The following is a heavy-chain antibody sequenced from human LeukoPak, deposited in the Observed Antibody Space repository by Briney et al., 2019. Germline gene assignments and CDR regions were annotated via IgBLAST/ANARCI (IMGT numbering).Heavy chain of an antibody. Sequence: ASVKVSCKVSGYTLTELSMHWVRQAPGKGLEWMGGFDPEDGETIYAQKFQGRVTMTEDTSTDTAYMELSSLRSEDTAVYYCARDSYSSSWYDAFDIWGQGTMVTVSS. CDR3: ARDSYSSSWYDAFDI. V-gene: IGHV1-24*01. CDR1: GYTLTELS. D-gene: IGHD6-13*01. J-gene: IGHJ3*02. CDR2: FDPEDGET.